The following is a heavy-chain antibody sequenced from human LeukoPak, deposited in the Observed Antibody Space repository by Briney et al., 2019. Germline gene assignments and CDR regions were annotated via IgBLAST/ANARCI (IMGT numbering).Heavy chain of an antibody. D-gene: IGHD3-10*01. J-gene: IGHJ4*02. V-gene: IGHV3-30*03. CDR2: ISYDESNQ. CDR3: ARDDAYYYGSGSYYSHRPFDY. CDR1: GFTFSSYG. Sequence: GGSLRLSCAASGFTFSSYGMHWVRQAPGKGLEWVAAISYDESNQSYADSVKGRFTISRDNSKNTLYLQMNSLRAEDTAVYYCARDDAYYYGSGSYYSHRPFDYWGQGTLVTVSS.